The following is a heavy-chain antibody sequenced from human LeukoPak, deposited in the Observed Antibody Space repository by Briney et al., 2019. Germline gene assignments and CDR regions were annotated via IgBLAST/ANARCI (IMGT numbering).Heavy chain of an antibody. CDR1: GFTFSSYT. V-gene: IGHV3-21*01. D-gene: IGHD6-19*01. Sequence: GGSLRLSCAASGFTFSSYTMNWVRQAPGKGLEGVSSINSSRSYIYYAGSVKGRFTSSRDNAKKSLYLQMNSLRAEDTAIYYCSRDRARIGVTTGAFDFWGQGTVVTVSS. CDR3: SRDRARIGVTTGAFDF. J-gene: IGHJ3*01. CDR2: INSSRSYI.